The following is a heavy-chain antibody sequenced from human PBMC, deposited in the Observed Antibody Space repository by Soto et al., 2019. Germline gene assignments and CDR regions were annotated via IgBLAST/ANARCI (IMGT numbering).Heavy chain of an antibody. Sequence: EVQLLESGGGLVQPGGSLRLSCAASGFTFSTYAMSWVRQAPGKGLEWVSTITTSGRNTYYGDSVQGRFTISRHNFKNTLYLKMNSLRAEDTAVYYCAGRYCTNGVCYTNYYYYIYVWGKGTTVTVSS. CDR3: AGRYCTNGVCYTNYYYYIYV. D-gene: IGHD2-8*01. J-gene: IGHJ6*03. CDR2: ITTSGRNT. CDR1: GFTFSTYA. V-gene: IGHV3-23*01.